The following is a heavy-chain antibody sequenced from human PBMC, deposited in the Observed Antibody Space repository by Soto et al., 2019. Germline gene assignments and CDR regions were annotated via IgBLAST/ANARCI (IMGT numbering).Heavy chain of an antibody. J-gene: IGHJ4*02. D-gene: IGHD3-22*01. V-gene: IGHV1-69*13. CDR3: ARPNYYDSSAKEYYFDY. CDR1: GGTFSSHA. Sequence: GASVKVSCKASGGTFSSHAISWVRQAPGQGLEWMGGIIPIFGTANYAQKFQGRVTITADESTSTAYMELSSLRSEDTAVYYCARPNYYDSSAKEYYFDYWGQGTLVTVSS. CDR2: IIPIFGTA.